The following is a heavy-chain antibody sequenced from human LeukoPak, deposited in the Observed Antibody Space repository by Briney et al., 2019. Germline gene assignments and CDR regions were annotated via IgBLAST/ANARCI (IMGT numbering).Heavy chain of an antibody. V-gene: IGHV3-30-3*01. J-gene: IGHJ6*02. D-gene: IGHD6-13*01. Sequence: GGSLRLSCAASGFTFSSYAMHWVRQAPGKGLEWVAVISYDGSNKYYADSVKGRFTISRDNSKNTLYLQMNSLRAEDTALYYCAKDTSAAAGHYYYYYGMDVWGQGTTVTVSS. CDR2: ISYDGSNK. CDR3: AKDTSAAAGHYYYYYGMDV. CDR1: GFTFSSYA.